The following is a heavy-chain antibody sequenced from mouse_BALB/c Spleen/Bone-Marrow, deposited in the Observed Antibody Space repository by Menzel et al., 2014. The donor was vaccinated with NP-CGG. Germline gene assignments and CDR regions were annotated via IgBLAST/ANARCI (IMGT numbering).Heavy chain of an antibody. Sequence: EVKLLESGGGLVQPGGSLKLSCAASGFDLSRYWMSWVRQAPGKGLEWIGEINPDSSTINYTPSLKDKFIVSRDNAKNTLYLQMSKVRSEDTALYYCARQGYYGKGDYWGQGTTLTVSS. V-gene: IGHV4-1*02. D-gene: IGHD2-1*01. CDR3: ARQGYYGKGDY. J-gene: IGHJ2*01. CDR2: INPDSSTI. CDR1: GFDLSRYW.